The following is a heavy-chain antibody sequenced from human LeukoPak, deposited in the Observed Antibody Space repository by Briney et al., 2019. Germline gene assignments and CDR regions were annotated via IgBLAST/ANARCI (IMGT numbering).Heavy chain of an antibody. D-gene: IGHD6-19*01. CDR2: IYHSGTT. Sequence: SETLSLTCGVSGYSISSGYYWGWIRQPPGKRLEWIGSIYHSGTTYYNPSLKSRVTISVATSKNQFSLRLSSVTAADTAVYYCARHEGIAVAIDYWGQGTLVTVSS. V-gene: IGHV4-38-2*01. CDR3: ARHEGIAVAIDY. CDR1: GYSISSGYY. J-gene: IGHJ4*02.